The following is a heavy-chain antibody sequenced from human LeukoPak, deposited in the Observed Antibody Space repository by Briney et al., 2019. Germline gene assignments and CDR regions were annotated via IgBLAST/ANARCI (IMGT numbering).Heavy chain of an antibody. CDR1: RFTFSSYN. CDR2: ISRYI. V-gene: IGHV3-21*01. Sequence: GGSLRLSCAASRFTFSSYNMNWVRQAPGKGLEWVSSISRYIYYADSVKGRFTISRDNVKNSLYLQMNSLRAEDTAVYYCARQGMSGYDSSPVYYYMDVWGKGTTVSVSS. J-gene: IGHJ6*03. D-gene: IGHD5-12*01. CDR3: ARQGMSGYDSSPVYYYMDV.